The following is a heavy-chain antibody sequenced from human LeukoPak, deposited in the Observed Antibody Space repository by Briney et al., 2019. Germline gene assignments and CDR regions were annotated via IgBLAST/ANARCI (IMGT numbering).Heavy chain of an antibody. V-gene: IGHV2-70*04. CDR2: IDWDDDK. D-gene: IGHD6-19*01. CDR3: ARARGYSSGFDC. CDR1: GFSLSTSGMR. J-gene: IGHJ4*02. Sequence: SGPTLVHPTQPLTLTCTFSGFSLSTSGMRVSWIRQPPAKALEWLALIDWDDDKFYSTSLKTRLTISKDTSKNQVVLTMTNMDPVDTATYYCARARGYSSGFDCWGQGTLVTVSS.